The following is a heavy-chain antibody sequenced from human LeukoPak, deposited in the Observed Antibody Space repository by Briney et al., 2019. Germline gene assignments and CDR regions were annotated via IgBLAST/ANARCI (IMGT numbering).Heavy chain of an antibody. CDR1: GFTFNNYA. V-gene: IGHV3-23*01. J-gene: IGHJ4*02. CDR2: ITSSGST. CDR3: AKDLYGDYDFDC. D-gene: IGHD4-17*01. Sequence: GGSLRLSCAASGFTFNNYAMNWARQAPGKGLEWVSVITSSGSTYYADSVKGRFTISRDNSENTLYLQMNSLRAEDTAIYYCAKDLYGDYDFDCWGRGTLVTVSS.